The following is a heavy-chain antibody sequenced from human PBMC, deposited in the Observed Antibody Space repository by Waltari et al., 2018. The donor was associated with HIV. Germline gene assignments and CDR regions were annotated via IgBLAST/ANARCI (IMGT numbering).Heavy chain of an antibody. CDR2: INPDGNTI. V-gene: IGHV3-74*01. CDR1: GFSVSRYW. J-gene: IGHJ4*02. D-gene: IGHD3-10*02. Sequence: EVQLVQSGGGLVQPGGSRRLSCAASGFSVSRYWMHWVRQIPGQGLVWVSRINPDGNTINYADSVRSRFTISRDYAKNTLYLQMNSLRDEDTAMYYCVKDMFGEYDYWGQGTLVTVSS. CDR3: VKDMFGEYDY.